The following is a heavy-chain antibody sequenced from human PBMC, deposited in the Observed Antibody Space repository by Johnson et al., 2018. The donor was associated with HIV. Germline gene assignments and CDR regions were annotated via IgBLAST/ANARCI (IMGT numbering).Heavy chain of an antibody. Sequence: QVQLVESGGGVVQPGMSLTLSSAASAFTLTNYAIHWVRQAPGKGLDRVAIISYDETYKDYAASVKLRFTISRENSENSLYLQLNSLRAEDNALYYCAVMTEIVVVPAATSDDAFDIWGQGTMVTVSS. CDR2: ISYDETYK. J-gene: IGHJ3*02. CDR3: AVMTEIVVVPAATSDDAFDI. V-gene: IGHV3-30*04. CDR1: AFTLTNYA. D-gene: IGHD2-2*01.